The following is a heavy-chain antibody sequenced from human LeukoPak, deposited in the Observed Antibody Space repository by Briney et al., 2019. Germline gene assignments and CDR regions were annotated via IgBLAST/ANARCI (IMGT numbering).Heavy chain of an antibody. J-gene: IGHJ6*03. V-gene: IGHV1-69*13. CDR1: GGTFSSYA. D-gene: IGHD3-3*01. Sequence: SVKVSCKASGGTFSSYAISWVRQAPGQGLEWMGGIIPIFGTANYAQKFQGRVTITAEESTSTAYMELSSLRSEDTAVYYCATPTYYDFWSGYSHTYYSYYMAVCGKGTTVTVSS. CDR2: IIPIFGTA. CDR3: ATPTYYDFWSGYSHTYYSYYMAV.